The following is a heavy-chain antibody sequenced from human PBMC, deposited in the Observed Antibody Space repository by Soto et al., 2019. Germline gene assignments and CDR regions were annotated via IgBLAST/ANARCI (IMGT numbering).Heavy chain of an antibody. J-gene: IGHJ6*02. Sequence: QVQVVQSGDEVKKPGASVKVSCKASGYTFTNYGFSWVRQAPGQGLEWMGWISGYNGNTKYAEKFQGRGTMTQDTTTSKDHMELRSLRSDETAVYYCAREGQAPYYYYGMDVWGQGTAVTVSS. V-gene: IGHV1-18*01. CDR1: GYTFTNYG. CDR2: ISGYNGNT. CDR3: AREGQAPYYYYGMDV.